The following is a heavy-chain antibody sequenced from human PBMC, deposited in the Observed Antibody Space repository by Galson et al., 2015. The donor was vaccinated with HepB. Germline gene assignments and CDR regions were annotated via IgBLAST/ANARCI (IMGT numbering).Heavy chain of an antibody. Sequence: SETLSLTCTVSGDPIYTYYWSWIRQPPGKGLEWIGYVFHTGSTNYNPSLKSRPRMPVDTSKNQFSLKLSSVTAADTAVYYCASVPHHYDSSGCGSWFFDIWGRGTLVTVSS. CDR3: ASVPHHYDSSGCGSWFFDI. D-gene: IGHD3-22*01. CDR1: GDPIYTYY. CDR2: VFHTGST. V-gene: IGHV4-59*01. J-gene: IGHJ2*01.